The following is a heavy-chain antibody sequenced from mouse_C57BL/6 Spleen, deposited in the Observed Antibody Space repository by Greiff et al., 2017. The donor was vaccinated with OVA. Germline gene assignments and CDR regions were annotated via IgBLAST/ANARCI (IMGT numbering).Heavy chain of an antibody. CDR3: TAHYYGSSY. CDR2: IDPANGDT. J-gene: IGHJ2*01. CDR1: GFNIKDDY. D-gene: IGHD1-1*01. Sequence: EVQLQQSGAELVRPGASVKLSCTASGFNIKDDYMHWVKQRPEQGLEWIGWIDPANGDTEYASTLQGKATITADTSSNTAYLQLRSLTSEDTATYYGTAHYYGSSYWGQGTTLTVSS. V-gene: IGHV14-4*01.